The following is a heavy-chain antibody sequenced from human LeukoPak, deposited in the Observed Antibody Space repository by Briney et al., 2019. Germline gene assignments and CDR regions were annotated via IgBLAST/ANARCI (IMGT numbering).Heavy chain of an antibody. CDR3: AKDPHDLTAY. Sequence: PGGSLRLSCAASGFTFSRSAMSWVRQAPGKGLEWVSSISGSGSDTYHADSVKGRFTISRDNFKNTLYLQMNSLRAEDTAVYYCAKDPHDLTAYWGQGTLVTVSS. V-gene: IGHV3-23*01. CDR1: GFTFSRSA. J-gene: IGHJ4*02. CDR2: ISGSGSDT.